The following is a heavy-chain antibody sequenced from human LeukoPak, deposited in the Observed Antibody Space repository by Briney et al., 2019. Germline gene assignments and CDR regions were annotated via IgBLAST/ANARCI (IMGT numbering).Heavy chain of an antibody. V-gene: IGHV1-18*01. J-gene: IGHJ6*03. CDR1: GYTFTNYG. Sequence: ASVKVSCKASGYTFTNYGITWVRQAPGQGLEWMGWITPNNGNTKYAQKFQGRVTMTTDTSTNTAYMELRSLGSDDSAMYYCARVVSRPGHYYTDVWDKGTTVTVSS. D-gene: IGHD3-16*02. CDR2: ITPNNGNT. CDR3: ARVVSRPGHYYTDV.